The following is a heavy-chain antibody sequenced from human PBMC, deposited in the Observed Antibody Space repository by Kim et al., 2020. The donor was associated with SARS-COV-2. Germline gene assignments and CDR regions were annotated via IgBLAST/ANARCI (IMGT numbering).Heavy chain of an antibody. V-gene: IGHV3-64*01. CDR3: ARSTMVRGVIPDY. J-gene: IGHJ4*02. CDR1: GFTFSSYA. Sequence: GGSLRLSCAASGFTFSSYAMHWVRQAPGKGLEYVSAISSNGGSTYYANSVKGRFTISRDNSKNTLYLQMGSLRAEDMAVYYCARSTMVRGVIPDYWGQGT. D-gene: IGHD3-10*01. CDR2: ISSNGGST.